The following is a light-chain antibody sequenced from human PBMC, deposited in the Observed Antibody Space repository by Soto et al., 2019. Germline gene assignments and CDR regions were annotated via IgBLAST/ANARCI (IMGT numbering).Light chain of an antibody. V-gene: IGKV1-5*01. CDR2: DAS. CDR1: QSISSW. Sequence: DIQMTQSPSTLSASVGDRVTITCRASQSISSWLAWYQQKPGKAPKLLIYDASNLESGVPSRFSGGGSGTEFSLPISSLQPDDFATYYCQQYNYFWAFGQGTRVEIK. CDR3: QQYNYFWA. J-gene: IGKJ1*01.